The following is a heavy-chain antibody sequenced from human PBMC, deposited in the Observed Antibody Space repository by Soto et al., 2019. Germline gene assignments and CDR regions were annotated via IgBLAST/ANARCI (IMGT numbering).Heavy chain of an antibody. J-gene: IGHJ5*02. CDR1: GGTFSSYA. CDR3: ARDRGRTAYGELYHWLDP. Sequence: SVKVSCKASGGTFSSYAISWVRQAPGQGLEWMGGILPIFGTANYAQKFQGRVTITADESTSTAYMELSSLRSEDTAVYYCARDRGRTAYGELYHWLDPWGQGTMVTVSS. V-gene: IGHV1-69*13. CDR2: ILPIFGTA. D-gene: IGHD3-10*01.